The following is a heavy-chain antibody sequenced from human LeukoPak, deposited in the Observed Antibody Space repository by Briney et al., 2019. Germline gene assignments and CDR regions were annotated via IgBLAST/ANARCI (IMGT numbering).Heavy chain of an antibody. Sequence: PSQTLSLTCTVSGGSISSGSYYWSWIRQPAGKGLEWIGRIYTSGSTNYNPSLKSRVTISVDTSKNRFSLKLRSVTAADTAVYYCARPHNWNYPYYFDYWGQGTLVTVSS. CDR3: ARPHNWNYPYYFDY. D-gene: IGHD1-7*01. CDR1: GGSISSGSYY. V-gene: IGHV4-61*02. J-gene: IGHJ4*02. CDR2: IYTSGST.